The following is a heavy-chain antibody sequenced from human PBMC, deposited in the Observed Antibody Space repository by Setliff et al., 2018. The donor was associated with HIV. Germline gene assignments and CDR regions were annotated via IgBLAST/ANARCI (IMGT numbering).Heavy chain of an antibody. Sequence: ASETLSLTCAVYGGSFSGYYWSWIRQPPGKGLEWIGEINHSGSTNYNPSLKSRVTILQDTSKRQFSLRMTSVTAADTAVYYCAIFFVTSVTTQDHWGQGTLVTVSS. V-gene: IGHV4-34*01. D-gene: IGHD4-17*01. J-gene: IGHJ4*02. CDR1: GGSFSGYY. CDR2: INHSGST. CDR3: AIFFVTSVTTQDH.